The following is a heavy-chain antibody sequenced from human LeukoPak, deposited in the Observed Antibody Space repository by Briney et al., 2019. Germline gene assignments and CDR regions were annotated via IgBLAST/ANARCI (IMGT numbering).Heavy chain of an antibody. CDR1: GFTFSRYS. CDR3: AKDDDSSGPFDY. Sequence: GGSLRLSCAASGFTFSRYSMNWVRQAPGKGLEWVSSISRSSSYIYYADSVKGRFTISRDNAKNTLYLQMNSLRAEDTAVYYCAKDDDSSGPFDYWGQGTLVTVSS. CDR2: ISRSSSYI. D-gene: IGHD3-22*01. V-gene: IGHV3-21*01. J-gene: IGHJ4*02.